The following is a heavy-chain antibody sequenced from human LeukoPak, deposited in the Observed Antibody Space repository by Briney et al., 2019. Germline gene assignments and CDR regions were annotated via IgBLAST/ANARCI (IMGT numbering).Heavy chain of an antibody. CDR3: ARDSSGYSSSDGY. J-gene: IGHJ4*02. D-gene: IGHD6-6*01. V-gene: IGHV3-21*01. CDR2: ISSSSSYI. Sequence: GGSLRLSCAASGFTFSSYSMNWVRQAPGKGLEWVSSISSSSSYIYYADSVKGRFTISRDNAKNSLYLQMNSLRAEDTAVYYCARDSSGYSSSDGYWGQGTLVTVSS. CDR1: GFTFSSYS.